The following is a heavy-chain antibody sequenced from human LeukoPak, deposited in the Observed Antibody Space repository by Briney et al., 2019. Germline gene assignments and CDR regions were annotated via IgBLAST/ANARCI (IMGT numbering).Heavy chain of an antibody. CDR1: GGSISSYY. CDR2: IYTSGST. CDR3: ARDLRYCSSTSCYGWFDP. J-gene: IGHJ5*02. D-gene: IGHD2-2*01. V-gene: IGHV4-4*07. Sequence: SETLSLTCTVSGGSISSYYWSWIRQPAGKGLEWIGRIYTSGSTNYNPSLKSRVTMSVDTSKNQFSLKLSSVTAADTAVYYCARDLRYCSSTSCYGWFDPWGQGTLATVSS.